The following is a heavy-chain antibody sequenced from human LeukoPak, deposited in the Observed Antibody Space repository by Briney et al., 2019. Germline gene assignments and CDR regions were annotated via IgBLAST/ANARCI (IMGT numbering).Heavy chain of an antibody. J-gene: IGHJ4*02. D-gene: IGHD4-17*01. CDR1: GFTFSSYV. V-gene: IGHV3-30*04. CDR3: AKDIDNGDYVVY. Sequence: GRSLRLSCAASGFTFSSYVMHWVRQAPGKGLEWVAIISYDGSNEYYADSVKGRFTISRDNSKNTLYLQMNSLRAADTAVYYCAKDIDNGDYVVYWGQGTLVTVSS. CDR2: ISYDGSNE.